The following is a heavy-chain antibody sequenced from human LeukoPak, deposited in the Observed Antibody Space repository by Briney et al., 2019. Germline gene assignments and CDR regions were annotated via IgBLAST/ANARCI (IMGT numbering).Heavy chain of an antibody. CDR1: GFTFSNAW. J-gene: IGHJ4*02. CDR2: ISSSSSTI. V-gene: IGHV3-48*04. CDR3: ASLDQPLDY. Sequence: GGSLRLSCTASGFTFSNAWMNWVRQAPGKGLEWVSYISSSSSTIYYADSVKGRFTISRDNAKNSLYLQMNSLRAEDTAVYYCASLDQPLDYWGQGTLVTVSS.